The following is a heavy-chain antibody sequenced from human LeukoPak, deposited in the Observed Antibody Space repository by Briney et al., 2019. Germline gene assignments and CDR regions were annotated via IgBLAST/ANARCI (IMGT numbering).Heavy chain of an antibody. CDR1: GYAFTSYA. V-gene: IGHV1-18*01. CDR3: ARGEFICTINTCYASALDS. Sequence: ASVKVSCKASGYAFTSYAISWVRQAPGQGLEWMGWIRAHNGDTNHAQQLQGRVTMTTDTSTRTAYMELRSLRSEDTAVYYCARGEFICTINTCYASALDSWGQGTLVTVSS. D-gene: IGHD2-2*01. CDR2: IRAHNGDT. J-gene: IGHJ4*02.